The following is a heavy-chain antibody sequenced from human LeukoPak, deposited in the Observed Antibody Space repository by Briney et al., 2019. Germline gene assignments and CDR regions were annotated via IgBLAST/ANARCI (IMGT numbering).Heavy chain of an antibody. CDR2: IYYSGST. CDR3: ARHAGNARSRFDY. D-gene: IGHD4-23*01. CDR1: GGSISSYY. J-gene: IGHJ4*02. Sequence: NPSELLSLTCTVSGGSISSYYWSWIRQPPGKGLEWIGYIYYSGSTNYNPSLKSRVTISVDTSKNQFSLKLSSVTAADTAVYYCARHAGNARSRFDYWGQGTLVTVSS. V-gene: IGHV4-59*08.